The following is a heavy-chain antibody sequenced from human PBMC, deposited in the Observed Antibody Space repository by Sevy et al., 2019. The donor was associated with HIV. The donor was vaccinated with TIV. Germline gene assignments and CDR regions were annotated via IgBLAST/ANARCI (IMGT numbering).Heavy chain of an antibody. J-gene: IGHJ6*03. Sequence: GGSLRLSCAASGFAFSNFAISWVRQAPGKGLEWVSPISGSSAYTYYADSVKGRFTISRDNSKNTLYLQMNSLRVEDTALYYCARGINFYGSGREGHSYMDVWGKWTTVTVSS. CDR1: GFAFSNFA. CDR2: ISGSSAYT. V-gene: IGHV3-23*01. CDR3: ARGINFYGSGREGHSYMDV. D-gene: IGHD3-10*01.